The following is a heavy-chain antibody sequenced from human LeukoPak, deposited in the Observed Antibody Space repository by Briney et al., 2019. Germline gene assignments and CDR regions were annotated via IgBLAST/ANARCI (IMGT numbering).Heavy chain of an antibody. CDR3: AKGPNQYGPCYFDS. V-gene: IGHV3-23*01. CDR2: ITGSGDAT. D-gene: IGHD1-14*01. CDR1: GFTFSSYA. Sequence: GGSLRLSCAASGFTFSSYAMSWVRQAPGKGLEWVSVITGSGDATYYADSVKGRFTISRDYSKNTLFLQMNSLRAEDTAVYYCAKGPNQYGPCYFDSWGQGTLVTVSS. J-gene: IGHJ4*02.